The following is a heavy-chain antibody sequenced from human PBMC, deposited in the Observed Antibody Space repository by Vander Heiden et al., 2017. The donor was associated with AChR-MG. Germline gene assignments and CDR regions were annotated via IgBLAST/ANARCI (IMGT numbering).Heavy chain of an antibody. CDR2: IIPIFGTA. CDR1: GGTFGNYA. V-gene: IGHV1-69*01. J-gene: IGHJ5*02. CDR3: ARRGVLGQVNWFDP. Sequence: QVQPVQSGAEVKKPGSSVTASCKASGGTFGNYAISWVRQAPGQGLEWMGGIIPIFGTANYAQKFQGRVTITADESTSTAYMELSSLRSEDTAVYYCARRGVLGQVNWFDPWGHGPLVTVSS. D-gene: IGHD3-16*01.